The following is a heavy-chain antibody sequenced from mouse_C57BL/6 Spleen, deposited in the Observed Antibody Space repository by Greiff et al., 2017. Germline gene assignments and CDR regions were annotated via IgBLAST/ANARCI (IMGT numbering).Heavy chain of an antibody. D-gene: IGHD1-1*01. V-gene: IGHV1-80*01. J-gene: IGHJ2*01. CDR3: ARGYGSILYYFDY. Sequence: QVQLQQSGAELVKPGASVKISCKASGYAFSSYWMNWVKQRPGKGLEWIGQIYPGDGDTNYNGKFKGKATLTADKSSSTAYMQLSSLTSEDSAVYFCARGYGSILYYFDYWGQGTARTVSS. CDR1: GYAFSSYW. CDR2: IYPGDGDT.